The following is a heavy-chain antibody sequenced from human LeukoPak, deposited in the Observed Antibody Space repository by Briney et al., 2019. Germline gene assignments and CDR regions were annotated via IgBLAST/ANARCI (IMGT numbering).Heavy chain of an antibody. CDR1: GGSISSYY. D-gene: IGHD1-1*01. CDR3: ARDRPWTSDYYYMDV. J-gene: IGHJ6*03. Sequence: PSETLSLTCTVSGGSISSYYWSWIRQPPGKGLEWIGYIYYSGSTNYNPSLKSRVTISVDTSKNQFSLKLSSVTAADTAVYYCARDRPWTSDYYYMDVWGKGTTVTVSS. CDR2: IYYSGST. V-gene: IGHV4-59*01.